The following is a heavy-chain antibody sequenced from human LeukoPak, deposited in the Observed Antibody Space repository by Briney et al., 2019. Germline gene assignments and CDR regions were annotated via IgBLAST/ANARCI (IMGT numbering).Heavy chain of an antibody. V-gene: IGHV3-11*06. CDR3: ARDTVVVVAATHYYGMDV. Sequence: GGSLRLSCAASGFTFSDYYMSWIRQAPGKGLEWVSYISSSSSYIYYADSVKGRFTISRDNAKNSLYLQMNSLRAEDTAVYYCARDTVVVVAATHYYGMDVWGQGTTVTVSS. CDR1: GFTFSDYY. CDR2: ISSSSSYI. J-gene: IGHJ6*02. D-gene: IGHD2-15*01.